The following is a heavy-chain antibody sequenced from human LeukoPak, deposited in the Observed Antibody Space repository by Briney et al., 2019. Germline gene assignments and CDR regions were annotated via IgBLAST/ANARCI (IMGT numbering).Heavy chain of an antibody. D-gene: IGHD3-10*01. CDR2: ISSSSSYI. CDR1: GFTFSSYS. Sequence: SGGSLRLSCAASGFTFSSYSMNWVRQAPGKGLEWVSSISSSSSYIYYADSVKGRFTISRDNAKNSLYLQMNSLTDEDTAVYYCALNAYGLGMTSWGQGALVTVSS. V-gene: IGHV3-21*04. CDR3: ALNAYGLGMTS. J-gene: IGHJ4*02.